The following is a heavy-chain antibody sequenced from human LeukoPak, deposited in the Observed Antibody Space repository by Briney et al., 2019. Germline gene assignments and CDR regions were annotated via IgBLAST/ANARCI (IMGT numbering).Heavy chain of an antibody. J-gene: IGHJ4*02. CDR1: GVSFSGYY. CDR2: INHSGST. V-gene: IGHV4-34*01. D-gene: IGHD5-18*01. CDR3: ASGYSYGPFDY. Sequence: SETLSLTCAVYGVSFSGYYWSWIRQPPGKGLEWIGEINHSGSTNYNPSLKSRVTISVDTSKNQFSLKLSSVTAADTAVYYCASGYSYGPFDYWGQGTLVTVSS.